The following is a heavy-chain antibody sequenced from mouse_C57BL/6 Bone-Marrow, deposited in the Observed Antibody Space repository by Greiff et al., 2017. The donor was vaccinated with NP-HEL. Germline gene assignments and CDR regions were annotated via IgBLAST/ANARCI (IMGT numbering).Heavy chain of an antibody. CDR2: IDPENGDT. D-gene: IGHD2-1*01. V-gene: IGHV14-4*01. J-gene: IGHJ3*01. CDR3: TTSLYGTFAY. CDR1: GFNIKDDY. Sequence: EVQLQQSGAELVRPGASVKLSCTASGFNIKDDYMHWVKQRPEQGLEWIGWIDPENGDTEYASKFQGKATITADTSSNTAYLQLSSLTSEDTAVYYCTTSLYGTFAYWGQGTLVTVSA.